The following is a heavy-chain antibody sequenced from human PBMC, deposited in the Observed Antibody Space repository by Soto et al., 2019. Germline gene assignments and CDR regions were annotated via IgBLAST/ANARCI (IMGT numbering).Heavy chain of an antibody. CDR2: TIPLFGTT. CDR1: GDTFKNSV. V-gene: IGHV1-69*01. D-gene: IGHD1-1*01. CDR3: VAELDFGKVLVV. J-gene: IGHJ6*02. Sequence: QVQLVQSGVEVKKPGSSVRVSCKASGDTFKNSVISWVRQAPGQGLEWMGGTIPLFGTTDYAQKFQGRLTITTDESTTTAYMEVSRLTSEDTAVYYCVAELDFGKVLVVWGQGTTVIVSS.